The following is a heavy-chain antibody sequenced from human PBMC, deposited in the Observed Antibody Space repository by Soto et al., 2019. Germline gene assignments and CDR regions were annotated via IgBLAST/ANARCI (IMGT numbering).Heavy chain of an antibody. V-gene: IGHV4-4*02. CDR1: GGSISSSNL. D-gene: IGHD3-22*01. CDR3: GGDSYYYDSSGSYVMEV. CDR2: IYHSWST. J-gene: IGHJ6*01. Sequence: MTSETLSLTCAFSGGSISSSNLWSWVRQPPGKGLEWIGEIYHSWSTNYNPSLKSGVTISVDKSKNQFSLKLSSVTAADTAVYYCGGDSYYYDSSGSYVMEVSGQGTTLTFCS.